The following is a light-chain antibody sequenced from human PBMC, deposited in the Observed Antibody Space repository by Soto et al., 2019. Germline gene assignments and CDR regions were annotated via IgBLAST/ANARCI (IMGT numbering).Light chain of an antibody. CDR2: QDS. J-gene: IGLJ2*01. Sequence: SYELTQPPSVSVSPGQTASITCSGDKLGDKYACWYQQKPGQSPVLVIYQDSKRPSGIPERFSGSNSGNTATLTISGTQAMEEADYYCQAWDSSTAIVVFGGGTKLTVL. V-gene: IGLV3-1*01. CDR3: QAWDSSTAIVV. CDR1: KLGDKY.